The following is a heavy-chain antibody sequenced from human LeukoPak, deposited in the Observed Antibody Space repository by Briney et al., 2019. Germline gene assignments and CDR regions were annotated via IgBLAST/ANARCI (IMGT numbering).Heavy chain of an antibody. CDR2: ISSSGSTI. J-gene: IGHJ4*02. Sequence: GGSLRLSCAASGFTFSSYEMNWVRQAPEKGLEWVSYISSSGSTIYYADSVKGRFTISRDNAKNSLYLQMNSLRAEDTAVYYCARDMGGNYYDILTGYSWDYWGQGTLVTVSS. CDR1: GFTFSSYE. V-gene: IGHV3-48*03. CDR3: ARDMGGNYYDILTGYSWDY. D-gene: IGHD3-9*01.